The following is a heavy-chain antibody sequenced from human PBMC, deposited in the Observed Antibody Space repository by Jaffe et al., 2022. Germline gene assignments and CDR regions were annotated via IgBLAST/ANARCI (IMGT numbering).Heavy chain of an antibody. CDR2: MHHSGPT. Sequence: QVQLQESGPGLVQPSGTLSLTCAVSGASISTINWWSWVRQTPGKGLEWIGEMHHSGPTNYNPSLRGRVTISVDKSKNQFSLNLISVTAADTAVYYCARHDGWSFDYWGQGTLVTVSS. J-gene: IGHJ4*02. CDR3: ARHDGWSFDY. V-gene: IGHV4-4*02. CDR1: GASISTINW. D-gene: IGHD6-19*01.